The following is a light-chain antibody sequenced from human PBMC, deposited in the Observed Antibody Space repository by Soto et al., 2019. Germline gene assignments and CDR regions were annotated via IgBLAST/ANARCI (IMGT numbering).Light chain of an antibody. Sequence: EIVMKQSPSTLSVSPGERATLSCRAGQNIHTNLAWYQQKPGQAPRLLFYGASTGATGLPARVSGSSSGTEFTLTITSRQAEDCAVYYCQQYNNYPRNIGQGTRLEIK. J-gene: IGKJ5*01. CDR2: GAS. CDR1: QNIHTN. V-gene: IGKV3-15*01. CDR3: QQYNNYPRN.